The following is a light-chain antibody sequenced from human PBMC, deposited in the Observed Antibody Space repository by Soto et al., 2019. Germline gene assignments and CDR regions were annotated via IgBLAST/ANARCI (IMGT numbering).Light chain of an antibody. V-gene: IGKV3-20*01. CDR2: GAS. J-gene: IGKJ1*01. CDR1: QSVSSSY. Sequence: EIVLTQSPGTLSLSPGERATLSCRASQSVSSSYLAWYQQKPGQAPRLLIYGASSRATGIPDRFSGSGSGTDFTLTISRLEPEDFAVYYCQQYGSSPPTFGQGTMVDI. CDR3: QQYGSSPPT.